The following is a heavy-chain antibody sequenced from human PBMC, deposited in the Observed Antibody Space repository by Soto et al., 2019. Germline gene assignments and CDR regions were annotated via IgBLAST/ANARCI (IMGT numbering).Heavy chain of an antibody. J-gene: IGHJ4*02. V-gene: IGHV3-21*02. D-gene: IGHD3-10*01. CDR1: GFTFSSYS. CDR2: ITSSNTYI. CDR3: ARDTNYDGSGSGVDY. Sequence: EVQLVESGGGLVKPGGSLRLSCAASGFTFSSYSMSWVRQAPGEGLEWVSSITSSNTYIDYGDSVKGRFAISRDNAKNSLYLKMNSLRAEDTAVYFCARDTNYDGSGSGVDYWGQGTLVTVSS.